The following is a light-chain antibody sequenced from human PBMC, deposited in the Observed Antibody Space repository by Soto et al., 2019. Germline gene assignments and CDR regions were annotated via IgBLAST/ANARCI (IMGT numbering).Light chain of an antibody. Sequence: NFMLTQPHSVSGSPGKTITISCTRSSGSFASTYVQWYRQRPGSVPTTVLYEDDQRPSGVPARFSGSIDSSSNSACLTIYGLPSEDEAYYYCYSYDNNIVVFGGGPKLTVL. V-gene: IGLV6-57*04. CDR3: YSYDNNIVV. J-gene: IGLJ2*01. CDR2: EDD. CDR1: SGSFASTY.